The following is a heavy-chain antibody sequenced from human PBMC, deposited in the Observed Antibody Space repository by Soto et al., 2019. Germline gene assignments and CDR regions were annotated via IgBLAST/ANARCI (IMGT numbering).Heavy chain of an antibody. V-gene: IGHV3-23*01. CDR3: AKGAQIAVAGTNYFDY. J-gene: IGHJ4*02. CDR2: ISGSGGST. D-gene: IGHD6-19*01. CDR1: GFTFSSYA. Sequence: GGSLRLSCAASGFTFSSYAMSWVRQAPGKGLEGVTAISGSGGSTYYADSVKGRFTISRDNSKNTLYLQMNSLRDEDTAVYYCAKGAQIAVAGTNYFDYWGQGSLVTVSS.